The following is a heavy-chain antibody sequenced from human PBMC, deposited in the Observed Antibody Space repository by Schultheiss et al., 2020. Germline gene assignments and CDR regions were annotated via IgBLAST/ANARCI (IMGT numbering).Heavy chain of an antibody. J-gene: IGHJ4*02. CDR2: IYTSGST. V-gene: IGHV4-4*08. D-gene: IGHD1-26*01. CDR3: ASQGSSTGATDY. Sequence: SQTLSLTCTVSGGSISSYYWSWIRQPPGKGLEWIGYIYTSGSTNYNPSLKSRVTMSVDMSKNQFSLKLSSVTAADTAVYYCASQGSSTGATDYWGQGTLVTVAS. CDR1: GGSISSYY.